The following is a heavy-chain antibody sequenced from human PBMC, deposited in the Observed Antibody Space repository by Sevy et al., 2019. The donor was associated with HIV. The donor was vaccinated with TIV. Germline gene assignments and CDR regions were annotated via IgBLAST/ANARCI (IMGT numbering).Heavy chain of an antibody. V-gene: IGHV3-23*01. Sequence: GGSLRLSXAXXXXXXSSXXMXXVXQAPXKGLEWVPGIYPSGDSTFYADSVKGRFTISRDNSKSTLYLQMNSLGADDTAVXXXXNLXXGSXSXXXXXGRGTLVTVSS. J-gene: IGHJ4*02. CDR1: XXXXSSXX. CDR2: IYPSGDST. CDR3: XNLXXGSXSXXXX.